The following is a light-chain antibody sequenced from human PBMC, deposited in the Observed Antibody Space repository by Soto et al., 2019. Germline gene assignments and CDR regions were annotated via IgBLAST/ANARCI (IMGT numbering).Light chain of an antibody. CDR1: QTISSW. J-gene: IGKJ1*01. CDR2: KAS. V-gene: IGKV1-5*03. Sequence: DIQMTQSPSTLSGSVGDRVTITCRASQTISSWLAWYQQKPGKAPKLLIYKASTLKSGVPSRFSGSGYGTEFNLTISSLQPDDFSTYACQHYNSYSEAFGQGTKVECK. CDR3: QHYNSYSEA.